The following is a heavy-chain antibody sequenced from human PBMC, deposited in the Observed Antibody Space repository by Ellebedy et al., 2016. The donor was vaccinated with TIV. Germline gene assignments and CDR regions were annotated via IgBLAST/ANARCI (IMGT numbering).Heavy chain of an antibody. D-gene: IGHD1-1*01. V-gene: IGHV1-8*01. Sequence: AASVKVSCKASGYTFASYDINWVRQANGQGLEWMGWMNHKSGNTGYAQKFQGRVTMTRNTSISTAFMELSSLRSEDTAVYYCARGRRDNWSSYLFDHWGQGTLVPVSS. J-gene: IGHJ4*02. CDR1: GYTFASYD. CDR2: MNHKSGNT. CDR3: ARGRRDNWSSYLFDH.